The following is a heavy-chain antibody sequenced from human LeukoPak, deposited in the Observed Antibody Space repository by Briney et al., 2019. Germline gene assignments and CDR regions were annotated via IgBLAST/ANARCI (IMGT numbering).Heavy chain of an antibody. J-gene: IGHJ5*02. V-gene: IGHV1-18*01. CDR2: ISAYNGNT. D-gene: IGHD6-6*01. CDR1: GYTFTCYG. Sequence: GASVKVSCKASGYTFTCYGISWVRQAPGQGLEWMGWISAYNGNTNYAQKLQGRVTMTTDTSTSTAYMELRSLRSDDTAVYYCAGSGSSGFAYWFDPWGQGTLVTVSS. CDR3: AGSGSSGFAYWFDP.